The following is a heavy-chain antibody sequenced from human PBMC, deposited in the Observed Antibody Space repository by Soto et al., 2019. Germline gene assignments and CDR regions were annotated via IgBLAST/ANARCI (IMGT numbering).Heavy chain of an antibody. D-gene: IGHD3-3*01. CDR3: ARALTLRFLEWLPVLGY. V-gene: IGHV1-8*01. J-gene: IGHJ4*02. Sequence: ASVKVSCKASGYTFTSYDINWVRQATGQGLEWMGWMNPNSGNTGYAQKFQGRVTMTRNTSISTAYMELSSLRSEDTAVYYCARALTLRFLEWLPVLGYWGQGTLVTVSS. CDR1: GYTFTSYD. CDR2: MNPNSGNT.